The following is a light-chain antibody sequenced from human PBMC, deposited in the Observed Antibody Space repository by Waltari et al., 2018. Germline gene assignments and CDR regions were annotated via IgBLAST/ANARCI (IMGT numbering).Light chain of an antibody. CDR2: GAS. J-gene: IGKJ1*01. CDR3: QQYNNWLWT. Sequence: ERVMTQSPATLSVSPGERATLSCRASQSVSNNLAWYQQKPGQAPRLLIYGASTRATDIPARFSGSGSGTEFTLTISSLQSEDFAVYCCQQYNNWLWTFGQGTKVEVK. V-gene: IGKV3-15*01. CDR1: QSVSNN.